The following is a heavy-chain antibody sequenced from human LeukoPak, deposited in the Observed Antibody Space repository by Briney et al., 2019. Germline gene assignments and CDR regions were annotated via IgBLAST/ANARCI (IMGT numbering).Heavy chain of an antibody. J-gene: IGHJ4*02. D-gene: IGHD2-2*01. CDR1: GFTFSSYS. CDR2: ISSSSSYI. CDR3: AKDRACSSTSCYYQH. V-gene: IGHV3-21*04. Sequence: GGSLRLSCAASGFTFSSYSMNWVRQAPGKGLEWVSSISSSSSYIYYADSVKGRFTISRDNAKNSLYLQMNSLRAEDTAVYYCAKDRACSSTSCYYQHWGQGTLVTVSS.